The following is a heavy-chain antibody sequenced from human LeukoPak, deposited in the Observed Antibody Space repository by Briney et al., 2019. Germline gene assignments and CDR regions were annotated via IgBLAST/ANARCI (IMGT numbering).Heavy chain of an antibody. CDR1: GYTFTSYG. CDR2: ISAYNGNT. V-gene: IGHV1-18*01. Sequence: VSVKVSCKASGYTFTSYGISWVRQAPGQGLEWMGWISAYNGNTNYAQKLQGRVTMTTDTSTSTAYVELRSLRSDDTAVYYCARDGLYSSSWYRQGFDYWGQGTLVTVSS. D-gene: IGHD6-13*01. CDR3: ARDGLYSSSWYRQGFDY. J-gene: IGHJ4*02.